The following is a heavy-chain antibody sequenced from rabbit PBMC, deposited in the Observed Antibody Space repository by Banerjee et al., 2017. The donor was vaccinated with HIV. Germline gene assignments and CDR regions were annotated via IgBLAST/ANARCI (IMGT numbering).Heavy chain of an antibody. J-gene: IGHJ4*01. V-gene: IGHV1S45*01. CDR3: ARDVRVGIRYFDL. Sequence: QEQLEESGGDLVKPEGSLTLTCTASGFSFSNKFVMCWVRQAPGKGLEWIACINTSSGNTVYASWAKGRFTISKTSSTTVTLQMTSLTAAYTATYFCARDVRVGIRYFDLWGPGTLVTVS. CDR2: INTSSGNT. D-gene: IGHD8-1*01. CDR1: GFSFSNKFV.